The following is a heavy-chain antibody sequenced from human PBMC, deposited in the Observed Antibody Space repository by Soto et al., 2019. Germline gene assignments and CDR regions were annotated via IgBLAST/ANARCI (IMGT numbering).Heavy chain of an antibody. D-gene: IGHD1-26*01. J-gene: IGHJ4*02. Sequence: PSETLSLTCTVSGGSISSGDYYWSWIRQPPGKGLEWIGYIYYSGSTYYNPSLKSRVTISVDTSKNQFSLKLSSVTAADTAVYYWAREEGGSYSIDYWGQGTLVTVSS. CDR1: GGSISSGDYY. V-gene: IGHV4-30-4*01. CDR2: IYYSGST. CDR3: AREEGGSYSIDY.